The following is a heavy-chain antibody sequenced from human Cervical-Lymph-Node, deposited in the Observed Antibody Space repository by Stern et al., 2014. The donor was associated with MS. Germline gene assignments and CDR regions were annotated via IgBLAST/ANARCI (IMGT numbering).Heavy chain of an antibody. CDR1: GFTFDDYT. D-gene: IGHD3-22*01. CDR3: AKPITMIVVAESSYFDY. CDR2: ISWDGGST. J-gene: IGHJ4*02. Sequence: EVQLVESGGVVVQPGGSLRLSCAASGFTFDDYTMHWVRQAPGKGLEWVSLISWDGGSTYYADSVKGRFTISRDKSKNSLYLQMNSLRTEDTALYYCAKPITMIVVAESSYFDYWGQGTLVTVSS. V-gene: IGHV3-43*01.